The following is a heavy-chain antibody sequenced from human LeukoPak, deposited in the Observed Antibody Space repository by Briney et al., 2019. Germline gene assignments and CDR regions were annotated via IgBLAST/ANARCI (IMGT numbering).Heavy chain of an antibody. Sequence: GGSLRLSCAASGLTFSSNYMTWVRQAPGKGLEWVSGISGGGGNTYYADSVKGRFTISRDNSKKTVHLQMSSLRAEDTAVYYCAKGGRDTGGNWFDPWGQGTLVTVSS. CDR2: ISGGGGNT. J-gene: IGHJ5*02. V-gene: IGHV3-23*01. CDR3: AKGGRDTGGNWFDP. D-gene: IGHD2-8*02. CDR1: GLTFSSNY.